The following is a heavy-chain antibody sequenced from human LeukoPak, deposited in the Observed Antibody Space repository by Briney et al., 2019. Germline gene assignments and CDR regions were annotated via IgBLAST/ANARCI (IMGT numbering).Heavy chain of an antibody. J-gene: IGHJ4*02. Sequence: ASVKVSCKASGYTFTGYYMHWVRQAPGQGLEWMGWINPNSGGTNYAQKFQGRVTMTRDTSISTAYMELSRLRSDDTAVYYCARGLTYYDFWSGSSGGFDYWGQGTLVTVSS. V-gene: IGHV1-2*02. CDR3: ARGLTYYDFWSGSSGGFDY. CDR1: GYTFTGYY. CDR2: INPNSGGT. D-gene: IGHD3-3*01.